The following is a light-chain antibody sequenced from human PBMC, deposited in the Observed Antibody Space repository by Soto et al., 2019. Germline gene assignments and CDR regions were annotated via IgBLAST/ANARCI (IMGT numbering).Light chain of an antibody. CDR3: CSYGGGRTPLG. CDR1: RSDVGGYKY. Sequence: QSALTQPRSVSGSPGQSVAISCTGSRSDVGGYKYVSWYQQFPGKAPKLIIYDVSRRPSGVPDRFSGSKFGNTASLTISGLQAEDEGDYYCCSYGGGRTPLGFGGGTKLTVL. CDR2: DVS. J-gene: IGLJ2*01. V-gene: IGLV2-11*01.